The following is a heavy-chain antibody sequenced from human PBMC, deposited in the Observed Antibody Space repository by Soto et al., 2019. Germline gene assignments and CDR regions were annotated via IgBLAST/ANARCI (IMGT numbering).Heavy chain of an antibody. J-gene: IGHJ6*02. V-gene: IGHV5-51*01. CDR3: ARQRNAYYGMAV. CDR1: GYTFTDYW. Sequence: GSLKISCKGSGYTFTDYWIGWVRQLPGKGLEWMGIIYPGDSDTRYSPSLQGQVTISADKSISTAYLQWDTLKASDSAIYYCARQRNAYYGMAVWGQGTTVTVSS. CDR2: IYPGDSDT.